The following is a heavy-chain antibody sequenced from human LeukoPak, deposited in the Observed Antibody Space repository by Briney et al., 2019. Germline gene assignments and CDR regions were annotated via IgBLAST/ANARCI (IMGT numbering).Heavy chain of an antibody. D-gene: IGHD6-13*01. CDR1: GFTFSDYY. CDR3: GRRVRIAAAGTRD. CDR2: ISRSGNTI. Sequence: GGSLRLSCAASGFTFSDYYMSWIRQAPGKGLEWVSYISRSGNTINYADSVKGRFTISRDNAKKSLYLQMNSLRAEDTAVYYCGRRVRIAAAGTRDWGQGTLVTVSS. V-gene: IGHV3-11*01. J-gene: IGHJ4*02.